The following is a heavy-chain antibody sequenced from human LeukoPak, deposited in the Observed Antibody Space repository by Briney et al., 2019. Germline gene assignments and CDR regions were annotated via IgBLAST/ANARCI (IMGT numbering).Heavy chain of an antibody. Sequence: GGPLRLSCAASGFTFSSYGMSWVRQAPGKGLEWVSGISGSGGSTYYADSVKGRFTISRDNFKNTLYLQMNSLRAEDTAVYYCAKDRTSRSNFDYWGQGTLVTVSS. CDR2: ISGSGGST. CDR3: AKDRTSRSNFDY. J-gene: IGHJ4*02. CDR1: GFTFSSYG. D-gene: IGHD2-2*01. V-gene: IGHV3-23*01.